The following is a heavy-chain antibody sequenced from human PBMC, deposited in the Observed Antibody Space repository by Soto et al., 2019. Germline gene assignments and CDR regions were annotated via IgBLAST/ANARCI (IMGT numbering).Heavy chain of an antibody. CDR1: EFTFINYW. J-gene: IGHJ5*02. Sequence: GGYLRPYCAASEFTFINYWMHWVRQAPGKGLVWVSRINSDGSSTSYADSVKGRFTISRDNAKNTLYLQMNSLRVEDTAVYYCARDRGTETTYWFDPWGQGTVVTVSS. CDR3: ARDRGTETTYWFDP. V-gene: IGHV3-74*01. CDR2: INSDGSST. D-gene: IGHD4-4*01.